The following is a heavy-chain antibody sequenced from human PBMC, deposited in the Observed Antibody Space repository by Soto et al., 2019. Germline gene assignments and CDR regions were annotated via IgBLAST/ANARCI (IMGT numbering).Heavy chain of an antibody. CDR1: GFSFNHYA. CDR2: VSGRGGST. V-gene: IGHV3-23*01. CDR3: PKRWRNYGMDV. J-gene: IGHJ6*02. Sequence: VGCLRLSCAASGFSFNHYAMSWVRQAPGKGLEWVSAVSGRGGSTKYADSVKGRFIISRDNSNSTLYLQMDSLRGEDTAVYYCPKRWRNYGMDVWGQGPTSTGS.